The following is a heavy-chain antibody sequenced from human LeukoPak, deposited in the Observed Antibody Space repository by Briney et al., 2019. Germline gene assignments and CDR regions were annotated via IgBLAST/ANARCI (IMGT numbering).Heavy chain of an antibody. CDR3: ARAWGPGGYCSSTSCYHNWFDP. J-gene: IGHJ5*02. D-gene: IGHD2-2*01. Sequence: AASVKVSCKASGYTFTSYYMHWVRQATGQGLEWMGWMNPNSGNTGYAQKFQGRVTITRSTSISTAYMELSSLRSEDTAVYYCARAWGPGGYCSSTSCYHNWFDPWGQGTLVTVSS. CDR2: MNPNSGNT. V-gene: IGHV1-8*03. CDR1: GYTFTSYY.